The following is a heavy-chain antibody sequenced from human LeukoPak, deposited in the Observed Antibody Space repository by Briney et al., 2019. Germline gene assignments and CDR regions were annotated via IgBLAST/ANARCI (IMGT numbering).Heavy chain of an antibody. V-gene: IGHV4-4*07. D-gene: IGHD3-10*01. CDR2: IDGNGGT. J-gene: IGHJ5*02. CDR3: AREQHALGSYTAFVNWFDP. CDR1: GDSITNYF. Sequence: SETLSLTCGVSGDSITNYFWSWIRQPARGGLEWIGRIDGNGGTKYNPSLWGRVTMSVARSKTQFSLRLNSKTAADKAVYLCAREQHALGSYTAFVNWFDPWGRGTLVTVSS.